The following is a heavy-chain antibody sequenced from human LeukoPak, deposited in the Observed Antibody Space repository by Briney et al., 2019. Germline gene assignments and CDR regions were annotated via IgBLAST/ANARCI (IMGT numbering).Heavy chain of an antibody. CDR2: IYPGDSDT. V-gene: IGHV5-51*01. CDR1: GYSFTTYW. CDR3: ARHGPYYYDSCGYYCVGYYFDY. D-gene: IGHD3-22*01. Sequence: GESLKISCKGSGYSFTTYWIGWVRQMPGKGLEWMGIIYPGDSDTRYSPSFQGQVTISADKSISTAFLQWSSLKASDTAMYYCARHGPYYYDSCGYYCVGYYFDYWGQGTLVTVSS. J-gene: IGHJ4*02.